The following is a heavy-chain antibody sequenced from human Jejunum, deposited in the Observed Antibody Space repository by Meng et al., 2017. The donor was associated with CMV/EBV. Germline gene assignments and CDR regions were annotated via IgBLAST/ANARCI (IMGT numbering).Heavy chain of an antibody. J-gene: IGHJ6*02. D-gene: IGHD2-15*01. V-gene: IGHV3-9*01. Sequence: WVRQAPGEGVECVSGLSWGSGSIGYADSVKGRFTISRDYAKKSLYLQINNLTAADTAFYYCAQDIRYCSGGACTPGNYDYFYAMDVWGQGPTLPVSS. CDR3: AQDIRYCSGGACTPGNYDYFYAMDV. CDR2: LSWGSGSI.